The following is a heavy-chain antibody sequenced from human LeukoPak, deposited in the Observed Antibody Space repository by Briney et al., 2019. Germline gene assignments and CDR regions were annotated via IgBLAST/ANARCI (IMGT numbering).Heavy chain of an antibody. CDR2: IYDSGST. V-gene: IGHV4-31*03. CDR3: ASGAHYYDSSGYYSGAFDI. J-gene: IGHJ3*02. D-gene: IGHD3-22*01. CDR1: GGSISSGGYY. Sequence: SETQSLTCTVSGGSISSGGYYWSWIRQHPGKGLEWIGYIYDSGSTYYNPSLKSRVTISVDTSKNQFSLKLSSVTAADTAVYYCASGAHYYDSSGYYSGAFDIWGQGTMVTVSS.